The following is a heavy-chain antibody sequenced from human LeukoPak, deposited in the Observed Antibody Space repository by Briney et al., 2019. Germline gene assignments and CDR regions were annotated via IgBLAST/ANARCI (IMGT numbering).Heavy chain of an antibody. CDR2: INPSGGST. CDR3: ARDMGRVVITYDAFDI. Sequence: ASVKVSCKASGYTFTSYYMHWARQAPGQGLEWMGIINPSGGSTSYAQKFQGRVTMTRDTSTSTVYMELSSLRSEDTAVYYCARDMGRVVITYDAFDIWGQGTMVTVSS. D-gene: IGHD3-22*01. CDR1: GYTFTSYY. V-gene: IGHV1-46*01. J-gene: IGHJ3*02.